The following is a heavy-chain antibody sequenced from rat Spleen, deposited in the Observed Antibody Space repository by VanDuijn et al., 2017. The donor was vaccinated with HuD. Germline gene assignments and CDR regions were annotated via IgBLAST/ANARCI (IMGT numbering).Heavy chain of an antibody. V-gene: IGHV2S8*01. D-gene: IGHD1-12*03. J-gene: IGHJ2*01. Sequence: QVQLKESGPDLVQPSQTLSLTCTVSGFSLTSYGVSWVRQPPGKGLEWIAAISSGGSTYYNSVLKSRLSISRDTSKSQVFLKVNNLQTEDTAMYFCASQHYYDGYYRDYWGQGVMVTVSS. CDR2: ISSGGST. CDR1: GFSLTSYG. CDR3: ASQHYYDGYYRDY.